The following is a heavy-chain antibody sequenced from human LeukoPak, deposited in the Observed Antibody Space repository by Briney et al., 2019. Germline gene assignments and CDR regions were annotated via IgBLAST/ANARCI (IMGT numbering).Heavy chain of an antibody. V-gene: IGHV3-7*01. J-gene: IGHJ4*02. CDR3: ARDKAVGPTPLDY. CDR1: GFTFSGYW. CDR2: IKQDGSEI. D-gene: IGHD1-26*01. Sequence: GGSLRLSCAAPGFTFSGYWMSWVRQAPGKGPEWVANIKQDGSEIYYVDSVKGRFTISRDNAKNSLYLQMNSLRAEDTAVYYCARDKAVGPTPLDYWGQGTLVTVSS.